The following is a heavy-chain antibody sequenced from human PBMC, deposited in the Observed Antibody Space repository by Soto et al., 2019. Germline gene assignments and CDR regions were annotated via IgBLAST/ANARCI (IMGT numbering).Heavy chain of an antibody. CDR2: IKQDGSEK. V-gene: IGHV3-7*03. CDR1: GFTFSNYW. CDR3: ARDPRGHYSFDS. Sequence: GGSLRLSCAASGFTFSNYWMTWVRQAPGKGLEWVANIKQDGSEKYYVDSVKGRFIISRDNATNSLFLQMSSLRADDTAVYYCARDPRGHYSFDSWGQGTLVTVSS. J-gene: IGHJ5*01. D-gene: IGHD2-21*01.